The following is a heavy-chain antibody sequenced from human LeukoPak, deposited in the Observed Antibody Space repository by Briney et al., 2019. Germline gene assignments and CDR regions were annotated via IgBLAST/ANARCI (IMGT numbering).Heavy chain of an antibody. J-gene: IGHJ5*02. CDR3: TRCRDTMLRGDILDP. CDR2: IYHSGST. Sequence: SGTLSLTCAVSGGSISSSNWWSWVRQPPGKGLEWIGEIYHSGSTNYNPSLKSRVTISVDKSKNQFSLKLSSVTAADTAVYYCTRCRDTMLRGDILDPWGQGTLVTVSS. CDR1: GGSISSSNW. V-gene: IGHV4-4*02. D-gene: IGHD3-10*01.